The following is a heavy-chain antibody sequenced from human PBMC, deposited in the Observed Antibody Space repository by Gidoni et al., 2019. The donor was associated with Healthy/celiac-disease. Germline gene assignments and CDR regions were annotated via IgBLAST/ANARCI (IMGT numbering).Heavy chain of an antibody. CDR2: IKKDGSAK. Sequence: EVQLVESGGDLVEPGGSLRRSCAAYGFPCSCYWMSWVRRAKGNGLELGANIKKDGSAKYSVDSVTGLCTISKDNAKNSLYLQMNSLRAEDAAVYCCARVYGDLDYWGQGTLVTVSS. D-gene: IGHD4-17*01. CDR3: ARVYGDLDY. CDR1: GFPCSCYW. J-gene: IGHJ4*02. V-gene: IGHV3-7*04.